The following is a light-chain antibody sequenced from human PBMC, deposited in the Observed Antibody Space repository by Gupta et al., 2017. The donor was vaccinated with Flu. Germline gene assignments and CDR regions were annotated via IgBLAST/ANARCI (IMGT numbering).Light chain of an antibody. CDR2: RNE. CDR1: SSNIGSNY. J-gene: IGLJ7*01. Sequence: SSSNIGSNYVYWYQQFPGMAPKLLIYRNEERPSGVPDRFSGSKSDTSASLAISGLRSDDEAEYYCAVWDDSLSGPVFGGGTQLTVL. V-gene: IGLV1-47*01. CDR3: AVWDDSLSGPV.